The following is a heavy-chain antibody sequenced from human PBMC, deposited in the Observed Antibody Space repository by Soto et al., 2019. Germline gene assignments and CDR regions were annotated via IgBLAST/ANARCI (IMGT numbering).Heavy chain of an antibody. CDR3: ARERVVVPAAMSSPVVE. CDR2: IYYSGST. CDR1: GGSISSGGYY. D-gene: IGHD2-2*01. J-gene: IGHJ4*02. V-gene: IGHV4-31*03. Sequence: SETLSLTCTVSGGSISSGGYYWSWIRQHPGKGLEWIGYIYYSGSTYYNPSLKSRVTISVDTSKNQFSLKLSSVTAADTAVYYCARERVVVPAAMSSPVVEWSQGTLVTVSS.